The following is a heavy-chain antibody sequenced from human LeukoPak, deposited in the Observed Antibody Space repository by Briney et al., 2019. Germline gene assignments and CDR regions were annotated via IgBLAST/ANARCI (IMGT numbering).Heavy chain of an antibody. J-gene: IGHJ4*02. CDR2: ISWNSGSI. Sequence: GRSLRLSCAASGFTFDDYAMHWVRQAPGKGLEWVSGISWNSGSIGYADSVKGRFTISRDNAKNSLYLQMNSLRAEDTVLYYCAKDTGIAVAGPFYYFDYWGQGTLVTVSS. V-gene: IGHV3-9*01. CDR3: AKDTGIAVAGPFYYFDY. CDR1: GFTFDDYA. D-gene: IGHD6-19*01.